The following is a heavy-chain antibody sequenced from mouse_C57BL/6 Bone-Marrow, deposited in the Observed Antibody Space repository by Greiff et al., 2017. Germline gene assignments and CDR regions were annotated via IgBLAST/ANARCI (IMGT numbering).Heavy chain of an antibody. V-gene: IGHV1-62-2*01. CDR3: ARHEERGAYGSSPFAY. J-gene: IGHJ3*01. CDR2: FYPGSGSI. Sequence: QVQLKHSGAELVKPGASVKLSCKASGYTFTEYTIHWVKQRSGQGLEWIGWFYPGSGSIKYNEKFKDKATLTADKSSSTVYMELSRLTSEDSAVYFCARHEERGAYGSSPFAYWGQGTLVTVSA. D-gene: IGHD1-1*01. CDR1: GYTFTEYT.